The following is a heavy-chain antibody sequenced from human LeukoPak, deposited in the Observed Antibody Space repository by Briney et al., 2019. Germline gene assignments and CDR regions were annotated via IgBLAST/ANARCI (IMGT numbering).Heavy chain of an antibody. CDR2: IYYSGST. V-gene: IGHV4-59*08. Sequence: PSETLSLTCTVPGGSISSYYWSWIRQPPGKGLEWIGYIYYSGSTNYNPSLKSRVTISVDTSKNQFSLKLSSVTAADTAVYYCARLVETVTYAALFDYWGQGTLVTVSS. CDR3: ARLVETVTYAALFDY. D-gene: IGHD4-17*01. J-gene: IGHJ4*02. CDR1: GGSISSYY.